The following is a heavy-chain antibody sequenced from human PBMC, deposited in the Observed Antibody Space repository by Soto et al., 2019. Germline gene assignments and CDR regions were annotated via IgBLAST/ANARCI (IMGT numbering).Heavy chain of an antibody. CDR2: IFHGGNT. CDR3: ARARWYDAFDV. D-gene: IGHD2-15*01. Sequence: PSETLSLTCAVCGFFISSGNYWGWIREPPGKGLEWIGSIFHGGNTYYNPSLKSRVTISVDMSKNQFSLKLNSVTAADTAVYYCARARWYDAFDVWGQGTVVTVSS. CDR1: GFFISSGNY. V-gene: IGHV4-38-2*01. J-gene: IGHJ3*01.